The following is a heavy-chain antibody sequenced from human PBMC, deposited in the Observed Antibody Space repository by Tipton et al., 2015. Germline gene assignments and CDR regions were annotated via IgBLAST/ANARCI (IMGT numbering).Heavy chain of an antibody. Sequence: SLRLSCAASGFAFSSYAMSWVRQAPGKGLEWVSSISSRSTYIYYTDSVKGRFTISRDNANNSLYLQMNSLRAEDTAVYYCAREGFYYGSGGDYFDCWGQGTLVTVSS. CDR1: GFAFSSYA. D-gene: IGHD3-10*01. J-gene: IGHJ4*02. CDR2: ISSRSTYI. CDR3: AREGFYYGSGGDYFDC. V-gene: IGHV3-21*01.